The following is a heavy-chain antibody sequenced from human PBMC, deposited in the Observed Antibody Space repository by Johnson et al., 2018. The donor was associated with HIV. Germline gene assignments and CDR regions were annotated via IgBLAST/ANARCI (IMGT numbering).Heavy chain of an antibody. CDR2: ISWNSGSI. CDR1: GFIFDDYA. D-gene: IGHD6-13*01. CDR3: ARVLESKVASGSWAFDI. Sequence: VQLVESGGGLVQPGRSLRLSCAASGFIFDDYAMHWVRQAPGKGLEWVSGISWNSGSIGYADSVKGRFTISRDNAKNSLYLQMNSLTTEDTAVYYCARVLESKVASGSWAFDIWGQGTMVTVSS. J-gene: IGHJ3*02. V-gene: IGHV3-9*01.